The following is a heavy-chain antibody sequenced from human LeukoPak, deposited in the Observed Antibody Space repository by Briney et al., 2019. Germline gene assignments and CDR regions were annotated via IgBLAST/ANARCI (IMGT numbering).Heavy chain of an antibody. CDR3: ARGIAAAGTGDY. D-gene: IGHD6-13*01. CDR1: GGSLCSYY. CDR2: IYYIGGT. J-gene: IGHJ4*02. Sequence: SETLSLTCTVSGGSLCSYYWSWMRPPPGEGLGWIGYIYYIGGTNYNPSLKSRVTISVDTSKNQFSLKLSSVTAADTAVYYCARGIAAAGTGDYWGQGTLVTVSS. V-gene: IGHV4-59*01.